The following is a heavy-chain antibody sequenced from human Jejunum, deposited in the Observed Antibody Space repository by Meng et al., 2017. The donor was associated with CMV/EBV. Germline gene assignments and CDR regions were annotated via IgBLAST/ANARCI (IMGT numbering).Heavy chain of an antibody. Sequence: SGFPLNSYGLHWVRQFPGKGLEWVAVLWYDGSRKYFADSVQGRFSISRDDSKNTVYLQMNSLRAEDTAVYYCARDNDGSSHYSQFDYWGQGTLVTVS. J-gene: IGHJ4*02. CDR3: ARDNDGSSHYSQFDY. D-gene: IGHD3-22*01. CDR1: GFPLNSYG. CDR2: LWYDGSRK. V-gene: IGHV3-33*01.